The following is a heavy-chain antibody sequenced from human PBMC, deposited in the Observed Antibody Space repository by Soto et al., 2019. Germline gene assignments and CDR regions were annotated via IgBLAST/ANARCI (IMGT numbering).Heavy chain of an antibody. CDR3: VRDIMRASAADSLDY. CDR2: ISVSGNII. D-gene: IGHD6-13*01. Sequence: HPGGSLRLSCAASGFTFSTYEFNWVRQAPGRGLEWISYISVSGNIIKYADSVKGRFTISRDNAENSLHLHMSSLRVDDTAVYFCVRDIMRASAADSLDYWGQGKQVTVSS. V-gene: IGHV3-48*03. J-gene: IGHJ4*02. CDR1: GFTFSTYE.